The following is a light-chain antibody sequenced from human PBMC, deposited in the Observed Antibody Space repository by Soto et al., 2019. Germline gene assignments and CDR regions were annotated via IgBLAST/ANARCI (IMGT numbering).Light chain of an antibody. J-gene: IGKJ1*01. CDR2: KAS. V-gene: IGKV1-5*03. CDR3: QHYNSYSEA. Sequence: DIQMTQSPSTLSGSVGDRVTITCRASQTISSRLARYQQKPGKAPKLQIYKASTLKIGVPSRFSGRGPVTEFTLTIRSLQHDDFAPDDCQHYNSYSEAFGQGTKVELK. CDR1: QTISSR.